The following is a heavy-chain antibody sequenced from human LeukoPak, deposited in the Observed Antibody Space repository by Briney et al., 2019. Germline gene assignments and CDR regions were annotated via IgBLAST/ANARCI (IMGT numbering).Heavy chain of an antibody. D-gene: IGHD1-26*01. V-gene: IGHV3-20*04. CDR1: GFTFDDYG. Sequence: GGSLRLSCAASGFTFDDYGMSWVRQAPGKGLEWVSGINWNGGSTGYADSVKGRFTISRDNAKNTLYLQMNTLRAEDTAVYYCAKARGAATYYYYYMDVWGKGTTVTVYS. CDR3: AKARGAATYYYYYMDV. CDR2: INWNGGST. J-gene: IGHJ6*03.